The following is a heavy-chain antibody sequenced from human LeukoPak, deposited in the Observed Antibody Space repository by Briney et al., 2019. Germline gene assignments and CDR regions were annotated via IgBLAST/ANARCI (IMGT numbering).Heavy chain of an antibody. V-gene: IGHV3-30*19. CDR3: AKGYTDFDH. Sequence: GSLRLSCAASGFTFSSYGMHWVRQAPGKGLEWVAVISYDGSNKYYADSVKGRFTISRDNSKNTLYLQMNSLRAEDTAVYYCAKGYTDFDHWGQGTLVTVSS. CDR2: ISYDGSNK. J-gene: IGHJ4*02. CDR1: GFTFSSYG. D-gene: IGHD5-18*01.